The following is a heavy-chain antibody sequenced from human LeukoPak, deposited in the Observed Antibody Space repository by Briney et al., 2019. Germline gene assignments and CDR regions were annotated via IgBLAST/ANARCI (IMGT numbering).Heavy chain of an antibody. J-gene: IGHJ3*01. D-gene: IGHD6-19*01. CDR1: GGSFSGYY. V-gene: IGHV4-34*01. CDR2: INHSGST. CDR3: ARSGSSGPPPL. Sequence: SETLSLTCAVYGGSFSGYYWSWIRQPPGKGLEWIGEINHSGSTNYNPSLKSRVTISVDTSKNQFSLKLSSVTAADTAVYYCARSGSSGPPPLWGQGTMVTVSS.